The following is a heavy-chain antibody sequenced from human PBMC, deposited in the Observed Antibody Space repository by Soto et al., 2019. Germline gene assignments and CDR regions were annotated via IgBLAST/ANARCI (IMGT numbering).Heavy chain of an antibody. CDR3: ARDSGDTTDYYYYYGMDV. J-gene: IGHJ6*02. V-gene: IGHV4-31*03. Sequence: PSETLSLTCTVSGGSISSGGYYWSWTRQHPGKGMEWIGYIYYSGSTYYNPSLKSRVTISVDTSKNQFSLKLSSVTAADTAVYYCARDSGDTTDYYYYYGMDVWGQGTTVTVS. D-gene: IGHD2-21*01. CDR1: GGSISSGGYY. CDR2: IYYSGST.